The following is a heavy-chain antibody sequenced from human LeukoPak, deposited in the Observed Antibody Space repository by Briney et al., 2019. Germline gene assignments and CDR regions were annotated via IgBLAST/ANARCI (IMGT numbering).Heavy chain of an antibody. J-gene: IGHJ4*02. V-gene: IGHV1-69*05. Sequence: SVKVSCKASGYTFTSYAISWVRQAPGQGLEWMGGIIPIFGTANYAQKFQGRVTITTDESTSTAYMELSSLRSEDTAVYYCARSLNCDYVWGSYRLYYFDYWGQGTLVTVSS. D-gene: IGHD3-16*02. CDR2: IIPIFGTA. CDR1: GYTFTSYA. CDR3: ARSLNCDYVWGSYRLYYFDY.